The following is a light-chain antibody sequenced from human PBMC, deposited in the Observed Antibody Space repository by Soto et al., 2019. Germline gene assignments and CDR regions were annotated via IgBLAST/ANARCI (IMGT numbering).Light chain of an antibody. J-gene: IGLJ3*02. V-gene: IGLV2-14*01. CDR2: EVS. CDR3: SSDTTSSTHWV. Sequence: QSALTQPASVSGSPGQSITISCTGTSSDVGGYNYVSWYQHHPGKAPKLLIYEVSNRPSGASNRFSGSKSGNTASLPISGLQAEDEADYYCSSDTTSSTHWVFGGGTKLTVL. CDR1: SSDVGGYNY.